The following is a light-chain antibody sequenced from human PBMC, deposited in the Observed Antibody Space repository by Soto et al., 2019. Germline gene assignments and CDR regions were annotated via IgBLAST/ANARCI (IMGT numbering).Light chain of an antibody. CDR2: DAV. V-gene: IGKV3-20*01. CDR1: QTITKNH. CDR3: HQCAHSPLT. Sequence: EIVLTQSPGMLSLSAGERATLSCRASQTITKNHVAWYQQKPGQAPRLIIYDAVNRATGVPDRFSGSGSGTDFTLTISRLEPEDFAVYYCHQCAHSPLTFGQGTKVEIK. J-gene: IGKJ1*01.